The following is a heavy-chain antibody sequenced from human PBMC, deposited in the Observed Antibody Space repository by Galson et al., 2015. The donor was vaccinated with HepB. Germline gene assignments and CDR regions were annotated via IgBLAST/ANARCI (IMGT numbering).Heavy chain of an antibody. CDR2: INPNSGGT. CDR3: ARAGDGSGSYYMAQVYYYGMDV. Sequence: SVKVSCKASGYTFTGYYMHWVRQAPGQGLEWMGWINPNSGGTNYAQKFQGWVTMTRDTSISTAYMELSRLRSDDTAVYYCARAGDGSGSYYMAQVYYYGMDVWGQGTTVTVSS. V-gene: IGHV1-2*04. D-gene: IGHD3-10*01. CDR1: GYTFTGYY. J-gene: IGHJ6*02.